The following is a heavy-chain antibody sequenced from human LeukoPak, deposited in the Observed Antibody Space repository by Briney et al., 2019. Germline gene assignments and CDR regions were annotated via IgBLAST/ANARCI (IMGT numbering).Heavy chain of an antibody. D-gene: IGHD3-10*02. CDR3: AELGITMIGGV. V-gene: IGHV3-21*01. J-gene: IGHJ6*04. CDR2: ISGGSSFT. Sequence: GGSLRLSCAASGFSFSSFSMNWVRQAPGKGLEWVSYISGGSSFTYYVDSVKGRFTISRDNAKNSLYLQMNSLRAEDAAVYYCAELGITMIGGVWGKGTTVTISS. CDR1: GFSFSSFS.